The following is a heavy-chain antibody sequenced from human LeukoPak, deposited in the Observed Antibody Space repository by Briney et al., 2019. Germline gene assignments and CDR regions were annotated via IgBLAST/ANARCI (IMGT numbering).Heavy chain of an antibody. CDR2: ISYDGSNK. V-gene: IGHV3-30*04. J-gene: IGHJ6*02. D-gene: IGHD5-24*01. CDR1: GFTFSSYA. Sequence: GGSLRLSCAASGFTFSSYAMHWVRQAPGKGLEWVAVISYDGSNKYYADSVKGRFTISRDNSKNTLYLQMNSLRAEDTAVYYCAKDTGLMATINVLRWSGMDVWGQGTTVTVSS. CDR3: AKDTGLMATINVLRWSGMDV.